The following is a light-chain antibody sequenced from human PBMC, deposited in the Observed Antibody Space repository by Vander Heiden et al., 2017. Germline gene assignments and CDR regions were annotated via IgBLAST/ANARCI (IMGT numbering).Light chain of an antibody. CDR2: SNN. CDR1: SSEMGTGYD. V-gene: IGLV1-40*01. CDR3: QSFDSSLRTYV. J-gene: IGLJ1*01. Sequence: VLTQPLSVAGAPGQSSLISCTGGSSEMGTGYDVHWYQHIPGIAPELLLHSNNNRPSGVPERFSGFRSGTSAFLAITGLQAEDEADYYGQSFDSSLRTYVFGTGTKVTVL.